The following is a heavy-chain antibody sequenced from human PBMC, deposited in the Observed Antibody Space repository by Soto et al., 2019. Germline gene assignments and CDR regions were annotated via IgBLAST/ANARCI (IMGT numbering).Heavy chain of an antibody. CDR2: IYYAGST. J-gene: IGHJ6*03. CDR3: ARAVEATIAYMDV. D-gene: IGHD5-12*01. Sequence: SETLSLTCTVSGASITSYYWSWIRQPPGKGLEWIGYIYYAGSTNYNPSLESRVTISVDTSKNQFSLNLSSVTAADTAVYYCARAVEATIAYMDVWGKGNTVTVSS. V-gene: IGHV4-59*01. CDR1: GASITSYY.